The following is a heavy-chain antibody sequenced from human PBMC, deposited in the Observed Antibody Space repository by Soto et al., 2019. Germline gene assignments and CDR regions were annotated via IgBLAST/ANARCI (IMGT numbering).Heavy chain of an antibody. J-gene: IGHJ3*02. D-gene: IGHD3-10*01. Sequence: QLAESGGNVVQPGKSLRLSCVASGFTFRSYGMHWFRQAPGKGLEWVATISHDGKKEYYADSVKGRFTVSRDNSKDKIYLEVNSVKTDDTAVYYCAKDMGPSPRPPDSLDIWGQGTVVTVSS. CDR2: ISHDGKKE. V-gene: IGHV3-30*18. CDR3: AKDMGPSPRPPDSLDI. CDR1: GFTFRSYG.